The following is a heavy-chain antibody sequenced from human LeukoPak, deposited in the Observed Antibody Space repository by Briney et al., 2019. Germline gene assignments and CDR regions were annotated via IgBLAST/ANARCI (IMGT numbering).Heavy chain of an antibody. CDR1: GFTFSSYG. J-gene: IGHJ4*02. CDR2: ISYDGSNK. D-gene: IGHD1-26*01. CDR3: AKDPQVGATRRYYFDY. Sequence: GGSLRLSCAASGFTFSSYGMHWVRQAPGKGLEWVAVISYDGSNKYYADSVKGRFTISRDNSKNTLYLQMNSLRADDTAVYYCAKDPQVGATRRYYFDYWGQGTLVTVSS. V-gene: IGHV3-30*18.